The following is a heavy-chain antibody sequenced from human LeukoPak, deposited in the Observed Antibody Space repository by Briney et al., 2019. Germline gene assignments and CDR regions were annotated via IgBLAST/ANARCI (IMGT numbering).Heavy chain of an antibody. CDR2: ISADGGST. CDR3: AKESGKFDY. CDR1: GLNFDDSA. J-gene: IGHJ4*02. Sequence: GGSLRLSCVASGLNFDDSAMHWVRHAPGKGLEGVSLISADGGSTFSADSVKGRFNISRDNSKNSLYLQMNSLRSEDTAMYYCAKESGKFDYWGQGTLVAVSS. V-gene: IGHV3-43*02.